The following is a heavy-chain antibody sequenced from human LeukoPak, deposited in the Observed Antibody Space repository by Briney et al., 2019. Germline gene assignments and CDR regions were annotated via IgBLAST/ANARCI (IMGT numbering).Heavy chain of an antibody. CDR3: ARDSQRGIAAAGSDY. D-gene: IGHD6-13*01. V-gene: IGHV1-46*01. CDR1: GYTFTGYY. J-gene: IGHJ4*02. Sequence: ASVKVSCKASGYTFTGYYMHWVRQAPGQGLEWMGIINPSGGSTSYAQKFQGRVTMTRDTSTSTVYMELSSLRSEDTAVYYCARDSQRGIAAAGSDYWGQGTLVTVSS. CDR2: INPSGGST.